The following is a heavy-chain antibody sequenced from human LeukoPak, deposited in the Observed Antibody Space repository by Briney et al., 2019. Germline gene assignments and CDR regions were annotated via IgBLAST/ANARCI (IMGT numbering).Heavy chain of an antibody. CDR3: AKGSWGIIFGVVIDG. CDR1: GFTFNSYA. Sequence: GGSLRLSCAASGFTFNSYAMSWVRQAPGKGLEWISVISGGGDNTQYADSVKGRFTMSRDNANNTVYLQMNNLRAEDTAGYYCAKGSWGIIFGVVIDGWGQGALVTVSS. J-gene: IGHJ4*02. CDR2: ISGGGDNT. D-gene: IGHD3-3*01. V-gene: IGHV3-23*01.